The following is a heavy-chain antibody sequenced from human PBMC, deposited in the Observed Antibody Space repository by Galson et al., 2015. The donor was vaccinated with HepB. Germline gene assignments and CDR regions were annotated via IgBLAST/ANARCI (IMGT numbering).Heavy chain of an antibody. Sequence: PALVNPTQTLTLTCTFSGFSLSTGAMCVSWIRQPPGKALEWLALIDGNDEKNYNTSLKTRLTISKDTSKKQVVLTMTNMDPVDTATYFCVRVSGVCSSNYSDYWGQGTVVTVSS. CDR2: IDGNDEK. CDR3: VRVSGVCSSNYSDY. CDR1: GFSLSTGAMC. V-gene: IGHV2-70*01. J-gene: IGHJ4*02. D-gene: IGHD2-8*01.